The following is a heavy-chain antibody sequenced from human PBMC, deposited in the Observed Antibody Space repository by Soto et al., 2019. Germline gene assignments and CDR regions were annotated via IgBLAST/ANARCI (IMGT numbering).Heavy chain of an antibody. J-gene: IGHJ4*02. CDR2: ISADAGNT. D-gene: IGHD2-2*01. CDR1: GYTFTKSG. CDR3: ATSLYCITNNCYLAY. Sequence: ASVKVSCKASGYTFTKSGVSWVRQAPGQGLEWMGWISADAGNTNYAQKLQGRVTMTTDTSTSTAYMELRSLGSDDTAFYYCATSLYCITNNCYLAYWGQGTLVTVSS. V-gene: IGHV1-18*01.